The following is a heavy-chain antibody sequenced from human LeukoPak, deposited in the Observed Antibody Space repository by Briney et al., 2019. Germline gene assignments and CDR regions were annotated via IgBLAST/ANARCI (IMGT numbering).Heavy chain of an antibody. J-gene: IGHJ2*01. D-gene: IGHD5-18*01. CDR3: ARLKRGYSRYWYFDL. CDR1: DDSFSSYY. Sequence: SETLSLTCTVSDDSFSSYYWTWIRQPAGKGLEWIGRMYAFGCTNYNPSLKSRVTMSVDTSKNQFSLKLSSVTAADTAVYYCARLKRGYSRYWYFDLWGRGTLVTASS. CDR2: MYAFGCT. V-gene: IGHV4-4*07.